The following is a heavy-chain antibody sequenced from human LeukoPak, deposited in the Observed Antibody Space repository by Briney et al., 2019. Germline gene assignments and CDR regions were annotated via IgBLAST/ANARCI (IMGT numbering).Heavy chain of an antibody. Sequence: GGSLRLSCAASGFTFSSYGMHWDRQAPGKGLEWVAVISYDGSNKYYADSVKGRFTISRDNSKNTLYLQMNSLRAEDTAVYYCAEDRPGAAIDYWGQGTLVTVSS. J-gene: IGHJ4*02. CDR2: ISYDGSNK. D-gene: IGHD1-26*01. V-gene: IGHV3-30*18. CDR3: AEDRPGAAIDY. CDR1: GFTFSSYG.